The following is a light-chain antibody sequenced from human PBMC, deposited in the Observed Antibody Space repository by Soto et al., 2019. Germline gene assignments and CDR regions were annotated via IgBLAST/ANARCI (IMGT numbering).Light chain of an antibody. CDR1: SSDIGAYDY. CDR3: FSFATTRTHV. Sequence: QSALTQPASLSGSPGQSITISCTGTSSDIGAYDYVSWFQQHPGKAPKLMISEVKNLPSGVSNRFSGSNSGNTAYLTLSGLQVEDEAEYFCFSFATTRTHVFGTGTQVTVL. V-gene: IGLV2-14*01. J-gene: IGLJ1*01. CDR2: EVK.